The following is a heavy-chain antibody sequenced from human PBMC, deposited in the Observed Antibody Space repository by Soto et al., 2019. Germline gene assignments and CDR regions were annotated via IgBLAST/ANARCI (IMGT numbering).Heavy chain of an antibody. CDR1: GFNFSSYG. V-gene: IGHV3-33*01. CDR2: IWNDGSNE. J-gene: IGHJ4*02. D-gene: IGHD3-22*01. Sequence: QVQLVESGGGVVQPGGSLRLSCEASGFNFSSYGIHWVRQAPGKGLEWVAIIWNDGSNEYYADSVKGRFTISRDNSKNTVYLQVSKLRAEDTAVYFYARDQTDSGGYSDSWGQGTLVTVSS. CDR3: ARDQTDSGGYSDS.